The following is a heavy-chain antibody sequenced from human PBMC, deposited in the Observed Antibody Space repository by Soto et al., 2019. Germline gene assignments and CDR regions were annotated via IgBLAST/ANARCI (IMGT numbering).Heavy chain of an antibody. J-gene: IGHJ4*02. CDR2: ISGSGGRT. D-gene: IGHD5-18*01. Sequence: GGSLRLSCAASGFTFSSYAMSWVRQAPGKGLEWVSAISGSGGRTYYADSVKGRVTISRDNSKNTLYVQMNSLRAEDTAVYYCATGSFWFEGGTAMAQPPDYWGQGTMVTVSS. CDR1: GFTFSSYA. V-gene: IGHV3-23*01. CDR3: ATGSFWFEGGTAMAQPPDY.